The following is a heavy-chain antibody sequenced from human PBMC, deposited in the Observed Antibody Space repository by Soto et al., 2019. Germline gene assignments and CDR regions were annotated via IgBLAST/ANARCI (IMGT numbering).Heavy chain of an antibody. CDR3: TRGKDLEPTVWGF. CDR1: GDSMGSGGHY. V-gene: IGHV4-31*03. Sequence: KPSETLSLTCIVTGDSMGSGGHYYNWIRQLPGKGLEWIGYVYYSGATHYNPSLRARATISRDTSKNQFFLRLTSVTAADTAVYFCTRGKDLEPTVWGFWGQGTQVTVSS. CDR2: VYYSGAT. D-gene: IGHD7-27*01. J-gene: IGHJ4*02.